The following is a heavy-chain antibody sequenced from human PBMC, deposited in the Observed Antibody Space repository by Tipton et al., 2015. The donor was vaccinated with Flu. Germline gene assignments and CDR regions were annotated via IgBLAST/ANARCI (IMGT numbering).Heavy chain of an antibody. J-gene: IGHJ5*02. CDR3: ARGAYSGYPGEGWFDP. CDR2: ISSSSSYI. CDR1: GFTFSSYS. V-gene: IGHV3-21*01. Sequence: SLRLSCAASGFTFSSYSMNWVRQAPGKGLEWVSSISSSSSYICYADSVKGRFTISRDNAKNSLYLQMNSLRAEDTAVYYCARGAYSGYPGEGWFDPWGQGTLVTVSS. D-gene: IGHD5-12*01.